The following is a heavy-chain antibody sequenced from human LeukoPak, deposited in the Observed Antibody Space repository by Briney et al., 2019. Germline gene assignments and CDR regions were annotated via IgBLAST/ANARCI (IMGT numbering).Heavy chain of an antibody. V-gene: IGHV3-48*04. CDR3: ASQYGDRTYYYYGMDV. CDR1: GFTFSSYS. D-gene: IGHD4-17*01. J-gene: IGHJ6*02. Sequence: PGGSLRLSCAASGFTFSSYSMNWVRQAPGKGLEWVSYISSSSSTIYYADSVKGRFTISRDNAKNSLYLQMNSLRAEDTAVYYCASQYGDRTYYYYGMDVWGQGTTVTVSS. CDR2: ISSSSSTI.